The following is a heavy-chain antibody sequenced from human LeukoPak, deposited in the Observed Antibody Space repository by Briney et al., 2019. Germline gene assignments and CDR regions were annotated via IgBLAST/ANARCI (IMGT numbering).Heavy chain of an antibody. D-gene: IGHD3-22*01. CDR2: ISSSGSTI. CDR1: GFTFSDYY. J-gene: IGHJ3*02. V-gene: IGHV3-11*01. Sequence: PGGSLRLSCAASGFTFSDYYMSWIRQAPGKGLEWVSYISSSGSTIYYADSVKGRFTISRDNAKNSLYLQMNSLRAEDMALYYCARNYDPGDAFDIWGQGTMVTVSS. CDR3: ARNYDPGDAFDI.